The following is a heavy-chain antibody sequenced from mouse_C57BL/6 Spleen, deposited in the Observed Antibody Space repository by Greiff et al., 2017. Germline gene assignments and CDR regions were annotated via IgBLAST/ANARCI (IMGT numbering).Heavy chain of an antibody. Sequence: QVQLQQPGAELVMPGASVKLSCKASGYTFTSYWMHWVKQRPGQGLEWIGEIDPSDSYTNYNQKFKGKSTLTVDKSSSTAYMQLSSLTSEDSAVYYCARGRGYYCDYWGQGTTLTVSS. V-gene: IGHV1-69*01. J-gene: IGHJ2*01. CDR1: GYTFTSYW. CDR2: IDPSDSYT. CDR3: ARGRGYYCDY.